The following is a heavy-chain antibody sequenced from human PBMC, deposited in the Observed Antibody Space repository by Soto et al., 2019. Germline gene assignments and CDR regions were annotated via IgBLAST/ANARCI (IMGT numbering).Heavy chain of an antibody. Sequence: QVQLVESGGGVVQPGRSLRLSCAASGFTFSSYGMHWVRQAPGKGLEWVAVISYDGSNKYYADSVKGRFTISRDNSKXXXYLXXXXXXXXXXXXXXXXXXRSSXWPYYFDYXXXGXXXTVSX. D-gene: IGHD6-19*01. CDR3: XXXRSSXWPYYFDY. J-gene: IGHJ4*01. V-gene: IGHV3-30*03. CDR2: ISYDGSNK. CDR1: GFTFSSYG.